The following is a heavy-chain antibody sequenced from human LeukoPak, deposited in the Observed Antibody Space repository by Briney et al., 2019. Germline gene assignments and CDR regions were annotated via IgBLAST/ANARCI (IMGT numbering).Heavy chain of an antibody. CDR3: ARADYDILTAYGYYFDY. V-gene: IGHV3-64*01. CDR2: ISSNGGST. D-gene: IGHD3-9*01. J-gene: IGHJ4*02. Sequence: GGSLRLSCAASGFTFSSYAMHWVRQAPGKGLEYVSAISSNGGSTYYANSVKGRFTISRDNSKNTLYLQMGSLRAEDMAVYYCARADYDILTAYGYYFDYWGQGTLVTVSS. CDR1: GFTFSSYA.